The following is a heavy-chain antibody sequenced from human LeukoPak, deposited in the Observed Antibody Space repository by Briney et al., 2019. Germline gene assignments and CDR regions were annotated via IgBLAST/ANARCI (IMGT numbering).Heavy chain of an antibody. J-gene: IGHJ4*02. D-gene: IGHD3-9*01. CDR3: ARGPRSYYDILTGYYPFDY. Sequence: SVNVSCKASGGTFSSYAISWVRQAPGQGLEWMGGIIPIFGTANYAQKFHGRVTITADESTSTAYMELSSLRSEDTAVYYCARGPRSYYDILTGYYPFDYWGQGTLVTVSS. CDR1: GGTFSSYA. CDR2: IIPIFGTA. V-gene: IGHV1-69*01.